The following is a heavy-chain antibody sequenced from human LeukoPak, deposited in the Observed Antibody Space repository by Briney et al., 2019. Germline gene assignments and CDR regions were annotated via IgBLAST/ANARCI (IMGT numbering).Heavy chain of an antibody. CDR3: ARGHYDFWSGYNIAPFDY. CDR2: INHSGGT. CDR1: GYSISSGYY. Sequence: ASETLSLTCSVSGYSISSGYYWGWIRQPPGKGLEWIGEINHSGGTNYNPSLKSRVTISVDTSKNQFSLKLTSVSAADTAVYYCARGHYDFWSGYNIAPFDYWGQGTLVTVSS. J-gene: IGHJ4*02. D-gene: IGHD3-3*01. V-gene: IGHV4-38-2*02.